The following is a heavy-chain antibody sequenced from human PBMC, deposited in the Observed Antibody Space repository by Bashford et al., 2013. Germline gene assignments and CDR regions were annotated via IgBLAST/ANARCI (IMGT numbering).Heavy chain of an antibody. CDR1: GGSISSGGYY. V-gene: IGHV4-31*03. CDR3: ARGSRFRKGMDV. CDR2: IYYSGST. J-gene: IGHJ6*02. D-gene: IGHD1-14*01. Sequence: SETLSLTCTVSGGSISSGGYYWSWIRQHPGKGLEWIGYIYYSGSTYYNPSLKSRVTISVDTSKNQFSLKLTSITAADTAVYYCARGSRFRKGMDVWGQGTTVTVSS.